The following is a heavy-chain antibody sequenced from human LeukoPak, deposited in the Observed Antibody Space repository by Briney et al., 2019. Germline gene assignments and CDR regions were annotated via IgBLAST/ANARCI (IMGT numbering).Heavy chain of an antibody. D-gene: IGHD6-13*01. CDR1: GGTFSSYA. J-gene: IGHJ4*02. Sequence: ASVKVSCKASGGTFSSYAISWVRQAPGQGLEWMGGFDPEDGETIYAQKFQGRVTMTEDTSTDTAYMELSSLRSEDTAVYYCATALSSSWDFDYWGQGTLVTVSS. V-gene: IGHV1-24*01. CDR2: FDPEDGET. CDR3: ATALSSSWDFDY.